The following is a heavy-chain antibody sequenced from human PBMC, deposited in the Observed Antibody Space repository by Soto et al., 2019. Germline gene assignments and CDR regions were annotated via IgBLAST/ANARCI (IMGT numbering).Heavy chain of an antibody. V-gene: IGHV4-31*03. CDR3: ARTSYASSGTAAGP. CDR1: GGSISSGNNY. Sequence: QVQLQESGPGLVKPSQTLSLTCTVSGGSISSGNNYWSWIRQHPGKGLEWIGYIYYSGSTYYNPSLHRRVTLSGEPSKNPFALELSSVTAADTAVYYCARTSYASSGTAAGPWGQGTLVTVSS. D-gene: IGHD3-22*01. J-gene: IGHJ5*02. CDR2: IYYSGST.